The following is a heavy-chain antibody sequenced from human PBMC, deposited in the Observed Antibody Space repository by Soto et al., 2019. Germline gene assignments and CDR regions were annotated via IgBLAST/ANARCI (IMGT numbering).Heavy chain of an antibody. CDR2: IRSKGNNYAT. V-gene: IGHV3-73*01. D-gene: IGHD1-1*01. J-gene: IGHJ4*02. Sequence: GGSLRLSCAASGFSFRDSAMHWVRQASGKGLEWVGRIRSKGNNYATAYAASVQGRFTISRDDSRNTAYLQMNSLKTEDTAVYYGIAKSYTLNVDYWGQGTLVTVSS. CDR1: GFSFRDSA. CDR3: IAKSYTLNVDY.